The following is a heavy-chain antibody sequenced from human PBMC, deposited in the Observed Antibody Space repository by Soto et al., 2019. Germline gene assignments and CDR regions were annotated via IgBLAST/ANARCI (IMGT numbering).Heavy chain of an antibody. Sequence: QVQLQQWGAGLLKPSETLSLTCAVYGGSFSGYYWSWIRQPPGKGLEWIGEINHSGSTNYNPSLKSRVTISVDTSKNQFVLKLSSVTAADTAVYYCARNGSYYDFWSGYYFGGGMDVWGQGTTVTVSS. J-gene: IGHJ6*02. V-gene: IGHV4-34*01. D-gene: IGHD3-3*01. CDR1: GGSFSGYY. CDR3: ARNGSYYDFWSGYYFGGGMDV. CDR2: INHSGST.